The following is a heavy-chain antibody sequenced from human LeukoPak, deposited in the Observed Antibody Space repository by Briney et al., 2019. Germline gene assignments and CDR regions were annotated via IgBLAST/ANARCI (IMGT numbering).Heavy chain of an antibody. V-gene: IGHV1-2*04. CDR1: GYTFTGYY. CDR3: ARGGDVVVPAAMGVSVQSSSFDP. D-gene: IGHD2-2*01. CDR2: INPNSGGT. J-gene: IGHJ5*02. Sequence: ASVKVSCKASGYTFTGYYMHWVRQAPGQGLEWMGWINPNSGGTNYAQKFQGWVTMTRDTSISTAYMELSRLRSDDTAVYYCARGGDVVVPAAMGVSVQSSSFDPWGQGTLVTVSS.